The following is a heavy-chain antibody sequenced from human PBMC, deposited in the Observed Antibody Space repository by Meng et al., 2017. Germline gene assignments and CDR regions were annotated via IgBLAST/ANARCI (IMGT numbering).Heavy chain of an antibody. Sequence: SETLSLTCTVSGYSISRGYYWGWIRQPPGEGREWSGSIYHSGNTYYNPSLKSRVNISVDTSKNQFSLKVSSVTAADPAVYYCASYYGSENYKLYWGQGTLVTVSS. CDR1: GYSISRGYY. CDR3: ASYYGSENYKLY. CDR2: IYHSGNT. D-gene: IGHD3-10*01. V-gene: IGHV4-38-2*02. J-gene: IGHJ4*02.